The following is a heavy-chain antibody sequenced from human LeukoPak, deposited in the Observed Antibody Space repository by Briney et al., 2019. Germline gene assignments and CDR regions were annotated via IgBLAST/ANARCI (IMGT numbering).Heavy chain of an antibody. Sequence: GGSLRLSCAASGFTFDDYTMHWVRQAPGKGLEWVSLISWDGGSTYYADSVKGRFTISRDNSKNSLYLQMNSLRTEDTALYYCAKDDRAAAGGDYGMDVWGQGTTVTVSS. V-gene: IGHV3-43*01. CDR2: ISWDGGST. J-gene: IGHJ6*02. CDR1: GFTFDDYT. CDR3: AKDDRAAAGGDYGMDV. D-gene: IGHD6-13*01.